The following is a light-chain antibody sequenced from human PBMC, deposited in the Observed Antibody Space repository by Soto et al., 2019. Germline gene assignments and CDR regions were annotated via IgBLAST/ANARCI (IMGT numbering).Light chain of an antibody. J-gene: IGKJ5*01. V-gene: IGKV2-28*01. CDR1: QSLLYNNTYNY. Sequence: EIVMTQSPLTLPVTPGEPASISCRSSQSLLYNNTYNYLDWYVQKPGQSPQLLIYFGSNRAPGVPERFSGSGSGTDFTLKINRVAAEDVGTYYCMQALQSLTFGEGTRLAIQ. CDR3: MQALQSLT. CDR2: FGS.